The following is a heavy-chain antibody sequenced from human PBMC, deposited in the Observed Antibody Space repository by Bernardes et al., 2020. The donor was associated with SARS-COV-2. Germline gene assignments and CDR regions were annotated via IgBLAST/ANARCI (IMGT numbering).Heavy chain of an antibody. V-gene: IGHV1-58*01. CDR1: GFTFTSSA. CDR2: IVVGSGNT. D-gene: IGHD6-13*01. J-gene: IGHJ6*02. Sequence: SVEVCCKASGFTFTSSAVQWVRQARGQRLEWIGWIVVGSGNTNYAQKFQERFTITRDMSTSTAYMELSSLRSEDTAVYYCAAASIAAAGPYGMDVWGQGNTVTVSS. CDR3: AAASIAAAGPYGMDV.